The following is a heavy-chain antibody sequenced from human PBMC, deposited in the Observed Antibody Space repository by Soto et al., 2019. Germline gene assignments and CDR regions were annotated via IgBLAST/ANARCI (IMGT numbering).Heavy chain of an antibody. Sequence: QVQLVESGGGVVQPGRALRLYCAASGFTFSSYGMHWVRQDTVKGLEWVAVIWDDGSNKYYADSVKGRFPISRDNSKNTLYLQMNSLRVEDTAVYYCARETGYSNAYYYYGMDVWGQGTTVTVSS. CDR1: GFTFSSYG. J-gene: IGHJ6*02. CDR3: ARETGYSNAYYYYGMDV. CDR2: IWDDGSNK. D-gene: IGHD5-12*01. V-gene: IGHV3-33*01.